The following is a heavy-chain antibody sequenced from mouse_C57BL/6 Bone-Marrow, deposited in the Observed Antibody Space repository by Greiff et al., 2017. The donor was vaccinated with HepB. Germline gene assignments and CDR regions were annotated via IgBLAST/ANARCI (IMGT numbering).Heavy chain of an antibody. D-gene: IGHD2-4*01. J-gene: IGHJ1*03. Sequence: VQLQQSGAELVKPGASVKLSCTASGFNIKDYYMHWVKQRTEQGLEWIGRIDPEDGETKYAPNFQGKATITADTASNTAYLQLSSLTSEDTAVYYCARSGDYDNWYFDVWGTGTTVTVSS. CDR3: ARSGDYDNWYFDV. V-gene: IGHV14-2*01. CDR1: GFNIKDYY. CDR2: IDPEDGET.